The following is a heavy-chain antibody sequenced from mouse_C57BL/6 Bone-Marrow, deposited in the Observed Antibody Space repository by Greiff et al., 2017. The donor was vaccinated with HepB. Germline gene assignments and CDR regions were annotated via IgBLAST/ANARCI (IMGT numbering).Heavy chain of an antibody. CDR2: INPYNGGT. V-gene: IGHV1-19*01. Sequence: EVQLQQSGPVLVKPGASVKMSCKASGYTFTDYYMNWVKQSHGKSLEWIGVINPYNGGTSYNQKFKGKATLTVDKSSSTAYMELNSLTSEDSAVYYCARGLLHAMDYWGQGTSVTVSS. CDR3: ARGLLHAMDY. J-gene: IGHJ4*01. CDR1: GYTFTDYY. D-gene: IGHD2-10*01.